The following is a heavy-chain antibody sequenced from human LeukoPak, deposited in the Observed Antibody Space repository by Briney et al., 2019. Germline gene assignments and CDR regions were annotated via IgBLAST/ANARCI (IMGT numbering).Heavy chain of an antibody. V-gene: IGHV4-59*01. D-gene: IGHD1-26*01. CDR2: IYYSGST. CDR3: ARFRYSGSYYYYYGMDV. J-gene: IGHJ6*02. CDR1: GGSISSYY. Sequence: SETLSPTCTVSGGSISSYYWSWIRQPPGKGLEWIGYIYYSGSTNYNPSLKSRVTISVDTSKNQFSLKLSSVTAADTAVYYCARFRYSGSYYYYYGMDVWGQGTTVTVSS.